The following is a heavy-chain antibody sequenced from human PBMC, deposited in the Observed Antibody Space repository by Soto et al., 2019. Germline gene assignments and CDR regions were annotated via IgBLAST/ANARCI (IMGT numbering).Heavy chain of an antibody. CDR2: IFYSGST. CDR1: GGSISGHY. D-gene: IGHD6-19*01. CDR3: ARVGSSGWSPDY. J-gene: IGHJ4*02. Sequence: PSETLSLTCSVSGGSISGHYWTWIRQSPGKGLEWIGYIFYSGSTNYNPPLKSRVTISADTSKNQFSLKMSSVTAADTAVYYCARVGSSGWSPDYWGRGTLVTVSS. V-gene: IGHV4-59*11.